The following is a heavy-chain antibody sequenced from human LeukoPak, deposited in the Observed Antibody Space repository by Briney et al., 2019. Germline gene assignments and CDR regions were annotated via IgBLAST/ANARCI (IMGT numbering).Heavy chain of an antibody. Sequence: ASMKVSCKASGYTFTSYAMHWVRQAPGQRLEWMGWINAGNGNTKYSQEFQGRVTITRDTSASTAYMELSSLRSEDMAVYYCARQNLLANWNYDYWGQGTLVTVSS. CDR1: GYTFTSYA. J-gene: IGHJ4*02. CDR2: INAGNGNT. V-gene: IGHV1-3*03. CDR3: ARQNLLANWNYDY. D-gene: IGHD1-7*01.